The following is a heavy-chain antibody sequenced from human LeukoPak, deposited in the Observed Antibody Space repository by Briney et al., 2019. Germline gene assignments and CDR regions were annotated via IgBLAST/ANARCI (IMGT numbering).Heavy chain of an antibody. CDR1: GFTFSDYA. V-gene: IGHV3-23*01. CDR2: INSNGGST. J-gene: IGHJ5*02. D-gene: IGHD3-3*01. CDR3: EPPLQFLES. Sequence: GGSLRLSCAISGFTFSDYAMAWVRQAPGKGLEWVSTINSNGGSTYYAASVKGRFTISRDNSKNTLLLQMNSLRAEDTAVYYCEPPLQFLESWGQGTLVIVSS.